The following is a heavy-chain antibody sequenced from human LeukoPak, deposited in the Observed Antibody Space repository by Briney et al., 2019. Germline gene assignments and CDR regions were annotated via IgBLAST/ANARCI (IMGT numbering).Heavy chain of an antibody. CDR3: AKDTGYYAHPPDFDY. CDR1: RLIVSSNY. CDR2: ISGSGGST. D-gene: IGHD3-10*01. Sequence: GGSLRLSCAASRLIVSSNYMAWVRQAPGKGLEWVSVISGSGGSTYYADSVKGRFTISRDNSKNTLYLQMNSLRAEDTAVYYCAKDTGYYAHPPDFDYWGQGTLVTVSS. V-gene: IGHV3-23*01. J-gene: IGHJ4*02.